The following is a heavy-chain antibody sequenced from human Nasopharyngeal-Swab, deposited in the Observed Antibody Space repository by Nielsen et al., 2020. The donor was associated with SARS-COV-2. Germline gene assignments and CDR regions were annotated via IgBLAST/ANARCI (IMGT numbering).Heavy chain of an antibody. Sequence: RQAPGKGLEWIGYIYYSGSTNYNPSLKSRVTISVDTSKNQFSLKLSSVTAADTAVYYCARDQRSGWFDAFDIWGQGTMAT. CDR2: IYYSGST. D-gene: IGHD6-19*01. J-gene: IGHJ3*02. CDR3: ARDQRSGWFDAFDI. V-gene: IGHV4-59*01.